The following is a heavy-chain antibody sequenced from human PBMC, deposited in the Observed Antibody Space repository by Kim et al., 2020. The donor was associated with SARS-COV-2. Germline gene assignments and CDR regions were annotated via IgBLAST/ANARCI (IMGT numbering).Heavy chain of an antibody. CDR1: GFTFNTYI. V-gene: IGHV3-30*03. CDR3: ARVGDA. D-gene: IGHD3-10*01. Sequence: GGSLRLSCTASGFTFNTYIMQWVRQAPGKGLDWVAVISPDGSKSHYADSVRGRFTISRDNSKNTLFLQMNNLRTEDTALYFCARVGDAWGQGALVTVSS. CDR2: ISPDGSKS. J-gene: IGHJ5*02.